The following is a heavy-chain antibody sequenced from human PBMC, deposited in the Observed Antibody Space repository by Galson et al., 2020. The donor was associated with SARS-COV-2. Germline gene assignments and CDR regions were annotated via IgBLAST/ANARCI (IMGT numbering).Heavy chain of an antibody. CDR2: IHTGGST. Sequence: SETLSLTCTVSGGSISSINYYWSWIRQPAGKGLEWIGRIHTGGSTNYNPSLRSRVTISIDRSKNQFSLEMTSLTAADTAVYYCAAGAVAGTGYWGQGTLVTVSS. J-gene: IGHJ4*02. D-gene: IGHD6-19*01. CDR1: GGSISSINYY. V-gene: IGHV4-61*02. CDR3: AAGAVAGTGY.